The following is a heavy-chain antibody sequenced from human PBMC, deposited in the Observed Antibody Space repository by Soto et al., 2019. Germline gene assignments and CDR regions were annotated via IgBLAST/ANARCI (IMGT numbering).Heavy chain of an antibody. CDR1: GFTFSSYG. V-gene: IGHV3-30*18. J-gene: IGHJ6*02. Sequence: GGSLRLSCAASGFTFSSYGMHWVRQAPGKGLEWVALISYDGSNKYYVDSVKGRFTISRDNSKNTLFLQMNSLRAGDTAVYYCAKDRLRGGFLTTATTNGMDVWGQGTTVTVSS. D-gene: IGHD1-26*01. CDR3: AKDRLRGGFLTTATTNGMDV. CDR2: ISYDGSNK.